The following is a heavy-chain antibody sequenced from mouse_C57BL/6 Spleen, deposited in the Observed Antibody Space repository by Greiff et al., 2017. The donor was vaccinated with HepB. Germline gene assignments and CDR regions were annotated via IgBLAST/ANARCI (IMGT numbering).Heavy chain of an antibody. CDR1: GFTFSSYA. D-gene: IGHD2-1*01. CDR3: ARAVGGNYEGAMDY. J-gene: IGHJ4*01. Sequence: EVQLVESGGGLVKPGGSLKLSCAASGFTFSSYAMSWVRQTPEKRLEWVATISDGGSYTYYPDNVKGRFTISRDNAKNNLYLQMSHLKSEDTAMYYCARAVGGNYEGAMDYWGQGTSVTVSS. V-gene: IGHV5-4*01. CDR2: ISDGGSYT.